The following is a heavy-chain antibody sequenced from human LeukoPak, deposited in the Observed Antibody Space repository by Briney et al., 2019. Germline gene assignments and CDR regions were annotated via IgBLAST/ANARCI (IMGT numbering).Heavy chain of an antibody. J-gene: IGHJ4*02. V-gene: IGHV3-30*03. CDR2: ISYDGSNK. CDR3: ARSPRDCNSPSCYSNY. CDR1: GFTLSSYG. D-gene: IGHD2-2*02. Sequence: GGSLRLSCAASGFTLSSYGMHWVRQAPGKGLEWVAVISYDGSNKYYADSVKGRFTISRDNSKNTLYLQMNSLRAEDTAVYYCARSPRDCNSPSCYSNYWGQGTLVTVSS.